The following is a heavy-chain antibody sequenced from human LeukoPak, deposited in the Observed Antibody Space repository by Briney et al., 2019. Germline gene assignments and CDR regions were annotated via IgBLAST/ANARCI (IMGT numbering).Heavy chain of an antibody. Sequence: ASVKVSCKASGYTFTSYDINWVRQATGQGLEWMGWMNPNSGNTGYAQKFQGRVTVTKNTSINTAYMELSSLRSEDTAVYYCARGGYYDTSGYYLLDYWGQGTLVTVSS. V-gene: IGHV1-8*01. CDR3: ARGGYYDTSGYYLLDY. D-gene: IGHD3-22*01. CDR1: GYTFTSYD. CDR2: MNPNSGNT. J-gene: IGHJ4*02.